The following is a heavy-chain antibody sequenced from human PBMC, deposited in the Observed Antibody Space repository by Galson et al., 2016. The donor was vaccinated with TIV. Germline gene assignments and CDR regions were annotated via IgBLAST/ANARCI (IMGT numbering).Heavy chain of an antibody. Sequence: SLRLSCAASGLSVSINYMTWVRQAPGKGLEWVSLISDGGNTYYPDSVKGRFIISRDNSRNTLYLQMNSLRFEDTAVYYCTRDRMVDATYYYYYFGMDVWGQGTAVTVSS. D-gene: IGHD2-8*01. J-gene: IGHJ6*02. CDR1: GLSVSINY. V-gene: IGHV3-66*02. CDR2: ISDGGNT. CDR3: TRDRMVDATYYYYYFGMDV.